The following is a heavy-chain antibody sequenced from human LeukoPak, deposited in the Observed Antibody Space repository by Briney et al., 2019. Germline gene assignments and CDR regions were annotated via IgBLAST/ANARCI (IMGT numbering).Heavy chain of an antibody. CDR2: IWNDGSHP. V-gene: IGHV3-33*01. D-gene: IGHD3-10*01. J-gene: IGHJ6*02. Sequence: PGTPLRLSCAASGFTFSDYGIHWVRQAPGKGLEWTASIWNDGSHPYYADSVTGRITISRDNSKNTVYLLMNILRDEDTAVYYCARDRSYGSVKNGLHKVWGQGTTVIVSS. CDR3: ARDRSYGSVKNGLHKV. CDR1: GFTFSDYG.